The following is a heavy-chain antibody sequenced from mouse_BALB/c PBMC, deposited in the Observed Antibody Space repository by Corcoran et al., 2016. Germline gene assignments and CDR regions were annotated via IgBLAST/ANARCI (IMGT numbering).Heavy chain of an antibody. CDR3: ALYGSWFAY. CDR1: GFNIKDYY. Sequence: EVQLQQSGAELVRPGALVKLSCKASGFNIKDYYMHWVKQRPEQGLEWIGWIDPENGNTIYDPKFQGKASITAYTSSNTAYLQLSSLTSEDTAVYYCALYGSWFAYWGQGTLVTVSA. CDR2: IDPENGNT. D-gene: IGHD2-1*01. J-gene: IGHJ3*01. V-gene: IGHV14-1*02.